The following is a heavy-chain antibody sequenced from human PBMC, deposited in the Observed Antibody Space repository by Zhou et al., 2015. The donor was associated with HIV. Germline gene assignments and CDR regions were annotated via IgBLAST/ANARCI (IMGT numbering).Heavy chain of an antibody. D-gene: IGHD1-26*01. J-gene: IGHJ3*02. Sequence: QVQLVQSGAGVKKPGSSVKVSCKTSGVTFDNYAISWLRQAPGQGLEWMGGIIPLFGTVNYAWNFQDRLTITADEITRTAYMELSSLRSEDTAVYYCARSGGSNGVDAFDIWGQGTMVTVSS. CDR2: IIPLFGTV. V-gene: IGHV1-69*12. CDR1: GVTFDNYA. CDR3: ARSGGSNGVDAFDI.